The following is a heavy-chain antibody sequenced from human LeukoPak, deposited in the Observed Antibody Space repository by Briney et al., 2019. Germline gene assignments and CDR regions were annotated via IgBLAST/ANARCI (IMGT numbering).Heavy chain of an antibody. CDR1: GFTFSSYA. CDR2: ISSSSSYI. Sequence: GGSLRLSCAASGFTFSSYAMSWVRQAPGKGLEWVSSISSSSSYIYYADSVKGRFTISRDNAKNTLYLQMNSLRAEDTAVYYCARSSQCGMDVWGQGTTVTVSS. D-gene: IGHD2-2*01. V-gene: IGHV3-21*01. J-gene: IGHJ6*02. CDR3: ARSSQCGMDV.